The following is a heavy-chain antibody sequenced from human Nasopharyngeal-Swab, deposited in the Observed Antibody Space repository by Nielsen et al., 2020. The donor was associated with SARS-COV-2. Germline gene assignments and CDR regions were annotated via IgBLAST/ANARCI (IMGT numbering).Heavy chain of an antibody. J-gene: IGHJ4*02. CDR3: AEDLRLTSDYIHYAIFDY. D-gene: IGHD4-11*01. CDR2: ISGSGGST. Sequence: GESLTLSCAASGFTFSSYAMSCTRQAPGKGLEWVSAISGSGGSTYYADSVKGRFTISRDNSKNTLYLQMNSLSAEDTAVYYCAEDLRLTSDYIHYAIFDYWGQGTLVTVSS. CDR1: GFTFSSYA. V-gene: IGHV3-23*01.